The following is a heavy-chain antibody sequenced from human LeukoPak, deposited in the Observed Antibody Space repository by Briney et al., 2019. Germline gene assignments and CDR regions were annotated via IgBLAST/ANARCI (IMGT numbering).Heavy chain of an antibody. D-gene: IGHD7-27*01. J-gene: IGHJ5*02. Sequence: PETLSLTCTVSGGSISSYYWSWIRQPPGKGLEWIGYIHYSGSTNYNPSLKSRVTISVDTSKNQFSLKLSSVTAADTAVYYCARSILGIRFDPWGQGTLVTVSS. CDR3: ARSILGIRFDP. CDR2: IHYSGST. V-gene: IGHV4-59*01. CDR1: GGSISSYY.